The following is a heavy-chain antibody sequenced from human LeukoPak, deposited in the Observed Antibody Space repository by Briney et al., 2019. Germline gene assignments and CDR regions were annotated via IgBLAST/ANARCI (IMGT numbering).Heavy chain of an antibody. CDR3: ASRFRARAITEGEWFDP. CDR1: GGSISSSSYY. V-gene: IGHV4-39*01. D-gene: IGHD6-6*01. Sequence: NSSETLSLTCTVSGGSISSSSYYWGWIRQPPGKGLEWIGSIYYSGSTYYNPSLKSRVTISVDTSENQFPLKLSSVTAADTAVYYCASRFRARAITEGEWFDPWGQGTLVTVSS. J-gene: IGHJ5*02. CDR2: IYYSGST.